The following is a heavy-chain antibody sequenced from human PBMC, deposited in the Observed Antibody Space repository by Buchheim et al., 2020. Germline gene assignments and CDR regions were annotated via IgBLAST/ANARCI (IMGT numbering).Heavy chain of an antibody. D-gene: IGHD6-13*01. CDR3: ARGYSSSWYASVINWFDP. Sequence: QVQLQESGPGLVKPSETLSLTCTVSGGSISSYYWSWIRQPPGKGLEWIGYIHYSGSTNYNPSLKSRVTISVDTSKNQFSLKLSSVTAADTAVYYCARGYSSSWYASVINWFDPWGQGTL. CDR1: GGSISSYY. J-gene: IGHJ5*02. CDR2: IHYSGST. V-gene: IGHV4-59*01.